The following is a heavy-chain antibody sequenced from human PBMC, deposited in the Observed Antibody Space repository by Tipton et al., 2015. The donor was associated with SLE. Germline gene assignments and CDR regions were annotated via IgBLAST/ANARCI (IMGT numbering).Heavy chain of an antibody. Sequence: TLSLTCTVSGGSISSGSYYWSWIRQPAGKGLEWIGEIKHSGDTNYNPSLKSRVTISVDTSKNQFSLNLSSVTAADTAVYYCARGPGLLWFGERKGAFDIWGQGTMVTVSS. J-gene: IGHJ3*02. V-gene: IGHV4-61*09. CDR2: IKHSGDT. CDR1: GGSISSGSYY. CDR3: ARGPGLLWFGERKGAFDI. D-gene: IGHD3-10*01.